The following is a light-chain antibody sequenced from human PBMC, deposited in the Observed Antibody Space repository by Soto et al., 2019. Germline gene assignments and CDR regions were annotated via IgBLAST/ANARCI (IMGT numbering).Light chain of an antibody. Sequence: EVVLTQSPGTLSLSPGERATLSCRASQSVSSSYLAWYQQKPGQAPRLLIYGASSRATGIPDRFSGSGSGTDVTLTISRLEPEEFAVYYCQQYDTSIWAYTFGQGTKLEIK. J-gene: IGKJ2*01. V-gene: IGKV3-20*01. CDR3: QQYDTSIWAYT. CDR1: QSVSSSY. CDR2: GAS.